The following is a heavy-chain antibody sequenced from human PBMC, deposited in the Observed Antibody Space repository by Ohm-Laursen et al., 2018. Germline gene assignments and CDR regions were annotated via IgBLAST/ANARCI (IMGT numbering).Heavy chain of an antibody. CDR1: GFTFDDYA. V-gene: IGHV3-9*01. CDR3: ARLSGWDYGDSYVDY. CDR2: ISWHSGLI. Sequence: SLRLSCAASGFTFDDYAMHWVRQAPGKGLEWVSGISWHSGLIGYADSVKGRFTISRGNAKNSLYLQMNSLRAEDTAVYYCARLSGWDYGDSYVDYWGQGTLVTVSS. D-gene: IGHD4-17*01. J-gene: IGHJ4*02.